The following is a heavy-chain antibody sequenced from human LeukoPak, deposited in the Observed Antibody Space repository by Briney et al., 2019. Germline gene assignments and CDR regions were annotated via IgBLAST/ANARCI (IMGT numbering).Heavy chain of an antibody. V-gene: IGHV1-69*05. J-gene: IGHJ3*02. Sequence: SVKVSCKASGGTFSSYAISWVRQAPGQGLEWMGRIIPIFGTANYAQKFQGRVTITTDESTSTAYMELSSLRSEDTAVYYCAGDSPYSGSYPDAFDIWGQGTMVTVSS. D-gene: IGHD1-26*01. CDR2: IIPIFGTA. CDR3: AGDSPYSGSYPDAFDI. CDR1: GGTFSSYA.